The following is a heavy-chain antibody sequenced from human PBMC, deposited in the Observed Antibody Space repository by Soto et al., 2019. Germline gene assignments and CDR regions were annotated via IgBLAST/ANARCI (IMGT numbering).Heavy chain of an antibody. J-gene: IGHJ4*02. CDR1: GYTFTGYY. Sequence: ASVKVSCKASGYTFTGYYMHWVRQAPGQGLEWMGWINPNSGGTNYAQKFQGRVTMTRDTSISTAYMELSRLRSDDTAVYYCARGYYDSSGYYSYWGQGTLVTVS. CDR3: ARGYYDSSGYYSY. D-gene: IGHD3-22*01. CDR2: INPNSGGT. V-gene: IGHV1-2*02.